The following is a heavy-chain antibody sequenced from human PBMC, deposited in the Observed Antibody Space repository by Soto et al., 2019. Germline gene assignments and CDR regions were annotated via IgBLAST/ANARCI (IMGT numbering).Heavy chain of an antibody. D-gene: IGHD1-26*01. CDR3: AKKLGPSAFDL. V-gene: IGHV1-69*02. Sequence: QVQLVQSGAEVKKPGSSVKVSCKASGGTFTDYTITWVRQAHGQGLEWMGRIIPVLDLSNYAQKFQGRVTITADKSTTTSYMELSGLTSEDTAVYYCAKKLGPSAFDLWGRGTLVTVSS. J-gene: IGHJ2*01. CDR1: GGTFTDYT. CDR2: IIPVLDLS.